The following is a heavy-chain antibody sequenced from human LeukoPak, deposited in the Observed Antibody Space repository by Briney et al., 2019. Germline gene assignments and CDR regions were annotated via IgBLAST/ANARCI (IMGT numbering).Heavy chain of an antibody. V-gene: IGHV3-23*01. CDR1: GFTFSSYA. J-gene: IGHJ4*02. CDR3: AKVAKMQQLSWEYYFDY. CDR2: ISGSGGST. Sequence: GGSLRLSCAASGFTFSSYAMSWVRQAPGKGLEWVSAISGSGGSTYYADSVKGRFTISRDNSKNTLYLQMNSLRAEDTAVYYCAKVAKMQQLSWEYYFDYWGQGTLVTVSS. D-gene: IGHD6-13*01.